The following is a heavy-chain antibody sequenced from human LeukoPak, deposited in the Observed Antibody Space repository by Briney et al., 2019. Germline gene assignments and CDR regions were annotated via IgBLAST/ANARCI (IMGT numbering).Heavy chain of an antibody. D-gene: IGHD3-10*01. CDR3: ASGSWSRSYAP. J-gene: IGHJ5*02. CDR2: MNDSGRT. V-gene: IGHV4-34*01. Sequence: SETLSLTCAVYDESLNGYYWSWIRQPPGKGLEWIGGMNDSGRTTYNPSLESRATISAERSKNQFSLKLTSVTAADTAVYYCASGSWSRSYAPWGQGTLVNVSS. CDR1: DESLNGYY.